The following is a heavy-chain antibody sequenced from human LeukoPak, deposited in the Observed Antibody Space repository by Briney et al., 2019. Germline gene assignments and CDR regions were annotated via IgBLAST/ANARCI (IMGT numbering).Heavy chain of an antibody. CDR1: GGSFSGYY. J-gene: IGHJ5*02. CDR3: ARTYNWFDP. CDR2: IYYSGST. V-gene: IGHV4-34*01. Sequence: PSETLSLTCAVYGGSFSGYYWSWIRQPPGKGLEWIGSIYYSGSTYYNPSLKSRVTISVDTSKNQFSLKLSSVTAADTAVYYCARTYNWFDPWGQGTLVTVSS.